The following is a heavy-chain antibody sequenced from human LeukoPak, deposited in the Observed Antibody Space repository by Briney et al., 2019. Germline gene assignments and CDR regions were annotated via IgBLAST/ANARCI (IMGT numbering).Heavy chain of an antibody. CDR1: GYTFTSYG. J-gene: IGHJ4*02. CDR2: ISDYDGNT. V-gene: IGHV1-18*01. D-gene: IGHD3-22*01. CDR3: ARHVPKTYYYDSSGFIFDY. Sequence: GASVKVSCKASGYTFTSYGISWVRQAPGQGLEWMGWISDYDGNTNYAQKLQGRVTMTTDTSTSTAYMELRSLRSDDTAVYYCARHVPKTYYYDSSGFIFDYWGQGTLVTVS.